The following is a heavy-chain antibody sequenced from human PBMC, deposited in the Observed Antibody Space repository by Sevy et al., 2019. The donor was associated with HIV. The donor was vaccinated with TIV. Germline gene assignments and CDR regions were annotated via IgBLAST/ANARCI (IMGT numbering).Heavy chain of an antibody. CDR1: GFTFSSYA. V-gene: IGHV3-30-3*01. Sequence: GGSLRLSCAASGFTFSSYAMHWVRQAPGKGLEWVAVISYDGSNKYYADSVKGRFTISRDNSKNTLYLQMNSLRAEDTAVYYCARGRWGAATRIYYFDYWGQGTLVTVSS. CDR2: ISYDGSNK. J-gene: IGHJ4*02. D-gene: IGHD1-26*01. CDR3: ARGRWGAATRIYYFDY.